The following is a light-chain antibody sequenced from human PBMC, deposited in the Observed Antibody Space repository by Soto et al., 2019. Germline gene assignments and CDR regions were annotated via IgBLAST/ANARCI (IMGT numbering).Light chain of an antibody. V-gene: IGKV3-15*01. CDR1: QSVSSN. Sequence: EVVMTQSPATLPVSLGERATXXXXXSQSVSSNVAWYQQKPGLAPRLLIHTSATRATGIPARFSGRGSGTFFTLTISGLQSEDFATYYCQQYDNWPPTTFGQGTRLEIK. CDR3: QQYDNWPPTT. CDR2: TSA. J-gene: IGKJ5*01.